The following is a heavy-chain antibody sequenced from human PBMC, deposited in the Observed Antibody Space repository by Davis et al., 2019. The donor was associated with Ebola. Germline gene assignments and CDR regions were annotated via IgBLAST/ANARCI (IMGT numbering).Heavy chain of an antibody. CDR3: AREGGRYYDSSGYVFDI. CDR2: INPITGGT. J-gene: IGHJ3*02. CDR1: GYRFTSYY. V-gene: IGHV1-46*01. D-gene: IGHD3-22*01. Sequence: ASVKVSCKASGYRFTSYYIYWVRQAPGQGLEWMGIINPITGGTSYAQNFQVRVNMTRDTSTSTVYMELSSLRSEDTAVYYCAREGGRYYDSSGYVFDIWGQGTMVKVSS.